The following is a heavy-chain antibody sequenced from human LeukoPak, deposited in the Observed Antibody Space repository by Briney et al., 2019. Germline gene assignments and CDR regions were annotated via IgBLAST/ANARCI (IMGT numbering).Heavy chain of an antibody. J-gene: IGHJ4*02. CDR2: TYYRSKWYN. CDR1: GDSVSSNSAA. CDR3: ARDSSDQYYFDY. D-gene: IGHD3-22*01. V-gene: IGHV6-1*01. Sequence: SQTLSLTCVISGDSVSSNSAAWNWIRQSPSRGPQWLGRTYYRSKWYNDYAVSVRSRITINPDTSKNQFSLQLNSVTPEDTAVYYCARDSSDQYYFDYWGQGTLVTVSS.